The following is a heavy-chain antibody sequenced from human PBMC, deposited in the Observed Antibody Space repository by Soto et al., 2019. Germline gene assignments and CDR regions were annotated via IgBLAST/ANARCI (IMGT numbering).Heavy chain of an antibody. CDR1: GGTFNNHA. J-gene: IGHJ5*01. CDR2: IIPIFGTS. D-gene: IGHD3-10*01. CDR3: VNRDIGELATLLRDKGFES. Sequence: QVQLVQSGAEVKKPGSSVKVSCKASGGTFNNHAINWVRQAPGQGLEWMGGIIPIFGTSNYAQKFQGRVIIPADGSNETGYMEVRSLVSVDAAAYYCVNRDIGELATLLRDKGFESWGQGSL. V-gene: IGHV1-69*01.